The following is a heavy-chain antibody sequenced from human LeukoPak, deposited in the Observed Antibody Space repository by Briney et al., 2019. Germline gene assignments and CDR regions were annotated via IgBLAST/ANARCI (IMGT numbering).Heavy chain of an antibody. V-gene: IGHV3-69-1*02. CDR1: GFTFSDYF. D-gene: IGHD2-2*01. J-gene: IGHJ4*02. CDR3: ARPRGCGSSRCNNFDY. Sequence: GGSLRLSCAASGFTFSDYFMSWIRQGPGKGLEWVSHIDSSGTIYYADSVKGRFTISRDNGKNSLYLQMNRLRAEDTAVYYCARPRGCGSSRCNNFDYWGQGTLVTVSS. CDR2: IDSSGTI.